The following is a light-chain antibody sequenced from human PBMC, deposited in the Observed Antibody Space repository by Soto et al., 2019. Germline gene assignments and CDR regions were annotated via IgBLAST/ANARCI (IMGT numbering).Light chain of an antibody. CDR2: DAS. V-gene: IGKV3-20*01. Sequence: EIVLTQSPGTLSLSPGERDTLSCRASQSVRSNYLAWYQQKPGQAPRFLIYDASSRATGIPDRFSGSGSGTDFTHTSSRMEPEDFAVYYCRQYGSAPLTFGGGTKVEIK. CDR3: RQYGSAPLT. J-gene: IGKJ4*01. CDR1: QSVRSNY.